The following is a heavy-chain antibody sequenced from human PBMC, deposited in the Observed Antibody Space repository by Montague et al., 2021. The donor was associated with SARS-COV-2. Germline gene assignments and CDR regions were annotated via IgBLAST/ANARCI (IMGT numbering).Heavy chain of an antibody. J-gene: IGHJ3*02. CDR1: GGSFSNYY. CDR2: VNQSGTT. V-gene: IGHV4-34*01. Sequence: SETLSLTCAISGGSFSNYYWSWIRQPPGKGLEWIGEVNQSGTTIYNPSVKSGVTISEDTSKNQFYLRLNSVTAADTAVYYCARGRRPMVVPGAGPAGRAFDIWGQGTMVTASS. CDR3: ARGRRPMVVPGAGPAGRAFDI. D-gene: IGHD2-2*01.